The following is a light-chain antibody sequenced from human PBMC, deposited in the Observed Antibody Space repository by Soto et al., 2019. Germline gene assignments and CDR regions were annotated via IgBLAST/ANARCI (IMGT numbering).Light chain of an antibody. Sequence: EVVITQSPATLSVSPGERATLSCRTSQSVGIKLAWYRQKPGQAQRLLTYSASTRDTAIPARFSGSGSGTEFTLTISSLQSEDFAVYYCQQYNNWPRTFGQGTKWIS. CDR1: QSVGIK. CDR3: QQYNNWPRT. V-gene: IGKV3-15*01. J-gene: IGKJ1*01. CDR2: SAS.